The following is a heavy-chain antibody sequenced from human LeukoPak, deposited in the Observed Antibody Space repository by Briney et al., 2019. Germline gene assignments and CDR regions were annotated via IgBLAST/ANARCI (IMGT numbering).Heavy chain of an antibody. V-gene: IGHV4-30-2*01. CDR2: IYHSGST. Sequence: PSRTLSLTCAVSGGSISSGGYSWSWIRQPPGKGLEWIGYIYHSGSTYYNPSLKSRVTISVDRSKNQFSLKLSSVTAADTAVYYCARDTPIGTMVRGVTWYGMDVWGQGTTVTVSS. CDR1: GGSISSGGYS. J-gene: IGHJ6*02. D-gene: IGHD3-10*01. CDR3: ARDTPIGTMVRGVTWYGMDV.